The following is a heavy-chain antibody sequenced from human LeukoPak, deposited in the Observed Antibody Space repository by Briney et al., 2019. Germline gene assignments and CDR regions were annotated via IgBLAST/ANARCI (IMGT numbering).Heavy chain of an antibody. Sequence: GGSLRLSCAASGFTFSSYSMNWVRQAPGKGLEWVSSISSSSSYIYYADSVKGRFTISRDNAKNSLYLQMNSLRAEDTAAYYCASPYNFDAFDIWGQGTMVTVSS. J-gene: IGHJ3*02. V-gene: IGHV3-21*01. D-gene: IGHD5-24*01. CDR2: ISSSSSYI. CDR1: GFTFSSYS. CDR3: ASPYNFDAFDI.